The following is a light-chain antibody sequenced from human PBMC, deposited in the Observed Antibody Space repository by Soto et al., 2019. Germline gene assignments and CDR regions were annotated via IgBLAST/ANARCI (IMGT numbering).Light chain of an antibody. Sequence: DIQMTQSPSSVSASVGDRVTITCRASQDINKWLAWYQQKPGLAPNLVIYTASRLHGGGPSRFSGSASGTDFTLTISSPQPEDVATYYCQQGKSFPLTFGGGTKVDIK. CDR1: QDINKW. CDR2: TAS. V-gene: IGKV1-12*01. J-gene: IGKJ4*01. CDR3: QQGKSFPLT.